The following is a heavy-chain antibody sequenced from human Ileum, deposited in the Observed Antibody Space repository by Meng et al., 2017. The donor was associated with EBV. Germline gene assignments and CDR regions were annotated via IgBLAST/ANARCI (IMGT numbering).Heavy chain of an antibody. CDR3: ARGVDYHWGY. Sequence: VQLLTSCPRLVKLSGTLSLSCPVCGGPINTVYWCSWVRQSPGEGLEWIGEIHHSGITNYNASLRSRVDMSIDKSKNQVSFNLRSATAADTAVYYCARGVDYHWGYWGQGSLVTVFS. J-gene: IGHJ4*02. V-gene: IGHV4-4*02. CDR2: IHHSGIT. D-gene: IGHD3-16*01. CDR1: GGPINTVYW.